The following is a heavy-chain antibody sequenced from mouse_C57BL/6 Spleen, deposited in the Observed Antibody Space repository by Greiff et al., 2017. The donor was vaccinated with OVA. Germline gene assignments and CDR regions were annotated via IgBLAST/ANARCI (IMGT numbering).Heavy chain of an antibody. CDR3: ARNGVTTVVDYAMDY. CDR1: GFSLTSYA. CDR2: IWTGGGT. J-gene: IGHJ4*01. V-gene: IGHV2-9-1*01. D-gene: IGHD1-1*01. Sequence: VKLQESGPGLVAPSQSLSITCTVSGFSLTSYAISWVRQPPGKGLEWLGVIWTGGGTNYNSALKSRLSISKDNSKSHVFLKMNSLQTDDTARYYCARNGVTTVVDYAMDYWGQGTSVTVSS.